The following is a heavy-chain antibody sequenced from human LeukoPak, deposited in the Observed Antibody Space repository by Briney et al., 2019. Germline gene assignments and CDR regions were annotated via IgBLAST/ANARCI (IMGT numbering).Heavy chain of an antibody. CDR1: GFTFDDYG. Sequence: GGSLRLSCAASGFTFDDYGLTWVRQTPGKGLEGVSGINWNGVSSGYADSVKGRFTISRDNAKDSMYLQMNSLRVEDTAWYYCARGWTDLYYFDYWGQGTLVTVSS. CDR2: INWNGVSS. J-gene: IGHJ4*02. CDR3: ARGWTDLYYFDY. V-gene: IGHV3-20*04. D-gene: IGHD1-1*01.